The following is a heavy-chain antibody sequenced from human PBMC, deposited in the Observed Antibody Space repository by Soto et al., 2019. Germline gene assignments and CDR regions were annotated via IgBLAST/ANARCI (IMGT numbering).Heavy chain of an antibody. CDR1: GYTFGTYG. D-gene: IGHD3-10*01. Sequence: QVQLVQSGAEVKKPGASVKVSCKASGYTFGTYGISWVRQAPGQGLEWMGWISGYNGNTNYAQKFQGRVTMTTDTSTRTAYRELRSLRSDDTAVYHCARGGGAGSYYFTYWGQGTLVTVSS. J-gene: IGHJ4*02. V-gene: IGHV1-18*01. CDR2: ISGYNGNT. CDR3: ARGGGAGSYYFTY.